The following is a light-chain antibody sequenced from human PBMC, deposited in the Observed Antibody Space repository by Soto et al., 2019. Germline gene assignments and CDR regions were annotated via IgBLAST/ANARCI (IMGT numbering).Light chain of an antibody. CDR1: QSVSSN. J-gene: IGKJ3*01. Sequence: EIVMTQSPATLSVSPGERATLSCRASQSVSSNLAWYQQKPGQAPRLLIYGASTRATGIPARFSGSGSGTDFTLTISYLQAEDVAVYYCQQYYSVPFTFGPGTKVDIK. CDR3: QQYYSVPFT. V-gene: IGKV3-15*01. CDR2: GAS.